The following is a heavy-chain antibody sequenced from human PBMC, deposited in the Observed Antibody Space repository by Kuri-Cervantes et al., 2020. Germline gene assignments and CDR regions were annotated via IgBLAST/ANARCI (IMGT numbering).Heavy chain of an antibody. D-gene: IGHD5-24*01. CDR3: AREWFRDGYENTGIDY. V-gene: IGHV3-7*01. CDR1: GFTLSSYW. Sequence: LSLTCAASGFTLSSYWMSWVRQAPGKGLEWVANIQQDGSEKFYVDSVKGRFTISRDNSKNTLYLQMNSLRAEDTAVYYCAREWFRDGYENTGIDYWGQGTLVTVSS. J-gene: IGHJ4*02. CDR2: IQQDGSEK.